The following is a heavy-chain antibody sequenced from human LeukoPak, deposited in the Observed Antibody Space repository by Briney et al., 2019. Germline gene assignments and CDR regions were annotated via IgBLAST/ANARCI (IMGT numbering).Heavy chain of an antibody. V-gene: IGHV1-3*04. CDR2: INTGNGNT. CDR1: GYTLTSYA. Sequence: ASVTVSCKASGYTLTSYAIHWVRQAPGQRLEWMGWINTGNGNTKYSQKFQGRVTITRDTSANTAYMELNTLRSEDTAVYYCARGGSRMTTFYIIDYWGQGTLVTVSS. J-gene: IGHJ4*02. CDR3: ARGGSRMTTFYIIDY. D-gene: IGHD4-11*01.